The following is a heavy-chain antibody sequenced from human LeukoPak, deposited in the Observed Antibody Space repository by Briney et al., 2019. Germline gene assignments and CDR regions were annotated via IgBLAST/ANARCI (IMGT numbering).Heavy chain of an antibody. D-gene: IGHD2-2*01. CDR3: ARDYGYCSSTSCRYYYGMDV. V-gene: IGHV3-53*05. Sequence: GSSLRLSGAASGFSVRSNYMSWVRQAPGKGLEWVSVIYSGGSTYYADSVKGRFTISRDNSKNTLYLQMNSLRAEDTAVYYCARDYGYCSSTSCRYYYGMDVWGQGTTVTVSS. CDR2: IYSGGST. CDR1: GFSVRSNY. J-gene: IGHJ6*02.